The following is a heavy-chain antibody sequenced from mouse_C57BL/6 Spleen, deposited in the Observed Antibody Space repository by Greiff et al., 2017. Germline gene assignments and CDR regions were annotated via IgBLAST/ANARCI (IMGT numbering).Heavy chain of an antibody. Sequence: VQLQQSGPELVKPGASVKISCKASGYSFTDYNMNWVKQSNGKSLEWIGVINPNYGTTSYNQKFKGKATLTVDQSSSTAYMQLNILTSEDSAVXYCARARWLLPLYWYFDVWGTGTTVTVSS. V-gene: IGHV1-39*01. J-gene: IGHJ1*03. CDR2: INPNYGTT. D-gene: IGHD2-3*01. CDR3: ARARWLLPLYWYFDV. CDR1: GYSFTDYN.